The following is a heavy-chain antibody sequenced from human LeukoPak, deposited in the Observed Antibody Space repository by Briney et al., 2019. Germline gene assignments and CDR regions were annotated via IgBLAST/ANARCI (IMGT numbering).Heavy chain of an antibody. CDR2: INHSGGT. CDR1: GGSFSGYY. CDR3: ARWVTYYYYMDV. V-gene: IGHV4-34*01. Sequence: SETLSLTCAVYGGSFSGYYWSWIRQPPGKGLEWIGEINHSGGTNYNPSLKSRVTISVDTSKNQFSLKLSSVTAADTAVYYCARWVTYYYYMDVWGKGTTVTVSS. D-gene: IGHD2-21*02. J-gene: IGHJ6*03.